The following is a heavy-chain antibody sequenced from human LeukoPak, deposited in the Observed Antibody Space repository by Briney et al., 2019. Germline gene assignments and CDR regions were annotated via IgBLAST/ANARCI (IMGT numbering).Heavy chain of an antibody. CDR3: AKHYDSSGYHAEYFQH. V-gene: IGHV3-30*02. Sequence: GGSLRLSCAASGFTFNNNAMHWVRQAPGKGLEWVAVIWYDGSNKYYTDSAKGRFTISRDNSKNTLYLQMNSLRAEDTAVYYCAKHYDSSGYHAEYFQHWGQGTLVTVSS. J-gene: IGHJ1*01. CDR2: IWYDGSNK. D-gene: IGHD3-22*01. CDR1: GFTFNNNA.